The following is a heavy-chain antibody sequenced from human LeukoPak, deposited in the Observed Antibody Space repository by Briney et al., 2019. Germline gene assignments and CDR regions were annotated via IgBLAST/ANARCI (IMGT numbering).Heavy chain of an antibody. CDR1: GYTFTGYY. J-gene: IGHJ5*02. CDR2: INPNSGGT. V-gene: IGHV1-2*02. CDR3: ARDFGFVSNWFDP. D-gene: IGHD3-10*01. Sequence: GASVRVSCKASGYTFTGYYVHWVRQAPGQGLEWMGWINPNSGGTSYAQKFQGRVTLTRDTSINTAYMELSRLRSDDTAVYYCARDFGFVSNWFDPWGQGTLVTVSS.